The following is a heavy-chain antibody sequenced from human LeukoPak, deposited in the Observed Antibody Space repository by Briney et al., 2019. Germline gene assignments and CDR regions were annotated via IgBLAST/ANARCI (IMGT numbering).Heavy chain of an antibody. Sequence: LRLSCAASGFTFSSYGMHWVRQAPGKGLEWVAVIWYDGSNKYYADSVKGRFTISRDNSKNTLYLQMNSLRAEDTAVYYCAREGVVAAKTSNWFDPWGQGTLVTVSS. D-gene: IGHD2-15*01. CDR3: AREGVVAAKTSNWFDP. CDR1: GFTFSSYG. V-gene: IGHV3-33*01. J-gene: IGHJ5*02. CDR2: IWYDGSNK.